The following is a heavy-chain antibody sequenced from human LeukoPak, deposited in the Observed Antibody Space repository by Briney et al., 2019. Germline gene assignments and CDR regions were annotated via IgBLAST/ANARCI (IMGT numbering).Heavy chain of an antibody. J-gene: IGHJ4*02. CDR1: GGSFSGYY. D-gene: IGHD5-12*01. CDR3: ASRGDIYPFDY. V-gene: IGHV4-34*01. CDR2: INHSGST. Sequence: SETLSLTCAVYGGSFSGYYWSWIRQPPGKGLEWIGEINHSGSTNYNPSLKSRVTISVDTSKNQFSLKLSSVTAADTAVYYCASRGDIYPFDYWGKGTLVTVSS.